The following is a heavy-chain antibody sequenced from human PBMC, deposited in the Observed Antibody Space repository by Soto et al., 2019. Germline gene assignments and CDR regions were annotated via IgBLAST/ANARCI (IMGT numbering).Heavy chain of an antibody. V-gene: IGHV3-23*01. D-gene: IGHD3-9*01. Sequence: GGSLRLSCASFGCTFSSYAMNLVRQATGKGLEWVSGLSKSGESTYYADSVKGRFTISRDNSKDTLYLQMNSLRAEDTAVYYCAKNVWGITIFGGMDVWGQGTTVTVSS. CDR1: GCTFSSYA. J-gene: IGHJ6*02. CDR2: LSKSGEST. CDR3: AKNVWGITIFGGMDV.